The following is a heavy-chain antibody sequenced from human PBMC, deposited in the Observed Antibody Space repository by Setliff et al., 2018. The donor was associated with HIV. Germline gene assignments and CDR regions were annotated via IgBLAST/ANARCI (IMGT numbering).Heavy chain of an antibody. V-gene: IGHV3-21*01. J-gene: IGHJ1*01. CDR1: GFDFSDYS. CDR2: ITGGSGFI. D-gene: IGHD3-16*02. CDR3: ARDRDPHYDYVWGNYRPEYFQH. Sequence: GGSLRLSCAASGFDFSDYSMNWVRQAPGKGLEWVSCITGGSGFIDYADSVKGRFTVSRDNAKNAVYLQMNSLRPEDTAVYYCARDRDPHYDYVWGNYRPEYFQHWGQGTRVTVS.